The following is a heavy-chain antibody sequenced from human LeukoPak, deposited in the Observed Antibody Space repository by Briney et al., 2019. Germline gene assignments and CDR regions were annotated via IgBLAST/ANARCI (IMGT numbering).Heavy chain of an antibody. J-gene: IGHJ6*03. CDR1: GYTFTSYD. Sequence: ASVKVSCKASGYTFTSYDINWVRQATGQGLEWMGWMNPNSGNTGYAQKFQGRVTMTRNTSISTAYMELSSLRSEDTAVYYCARDSLNNYYYYYYMDVWGKGTTVTVCS. CDR2: MNPNSGNT. CDR3: ARDSLNNYYYYYYMDV. D-gene: IGHD5-18*01. V-gene: IGHV1-8*01.